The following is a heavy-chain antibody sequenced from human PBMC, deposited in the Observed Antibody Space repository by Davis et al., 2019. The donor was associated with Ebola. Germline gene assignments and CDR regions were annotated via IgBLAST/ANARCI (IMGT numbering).Heavy chain of an antibody. CDR3: ARGRSWPLDS. J-gene: IGHJ4*02. Sequence: LRLSCAISGDSVSSNSAAWNWIRQSPSRGLEWLGRTYYRSKWYNDYAVSVKSRITFNSDTSKNQFSLQLNSVTPEDTGVYYCARGRSWPLDSWGQGTLVTVSS. CDR1: GDSVSSNSAA. CDR2: TYYRSKWYN. D-gene: IGHD6-13*01. V-gene: IGHV6-1*01.